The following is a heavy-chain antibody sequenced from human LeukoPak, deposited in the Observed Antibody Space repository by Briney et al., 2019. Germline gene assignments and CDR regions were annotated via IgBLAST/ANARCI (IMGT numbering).Heavy chain of an antibody. CDR3: ARVTLGYSAYEDQDLVYHFDF. CDR2: MSFDGRNS. J-gene: IGHJ4*02. D-gene: IGHD5-12*01. Sequence: GGSLRLSCAASGFTFGRYNMHCVRQAPGKGLEWVATMSFDGRNSYYADSVRGRVTLSRDKSKNTMFLQMNRLRGEDTAVYYCARVTLGYSAYEDQDLVYHFDFWGQGTLVTVSS. V-gene: IGHV3-30*04. CDR1: GFTFGRYN.